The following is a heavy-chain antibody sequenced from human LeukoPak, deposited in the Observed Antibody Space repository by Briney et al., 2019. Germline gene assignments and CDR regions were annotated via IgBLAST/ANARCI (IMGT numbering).Heavy chain of an antibody. CDR2: IYYSRST. CDR1: GGSISSSSYY. D-gene: IGHD6-19*01. Sequence: SETLSLTCTVSGGSISSSSYYWGWIRQPPGKGLEWIGSIYYSRSTYYNPSLKSRVTISVDTSKNQFSLKLSSVTAADTAVYYCARDDSSGRHYYYGMDVWGQGTTVTVSS. J-gene: IGHJ6*02. V-gene: IGHV4-39*02. CDR3: ARDDSSGRHYYYGMDV.